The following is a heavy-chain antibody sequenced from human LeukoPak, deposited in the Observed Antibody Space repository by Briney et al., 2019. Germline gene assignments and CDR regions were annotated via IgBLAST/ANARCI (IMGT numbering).Heavy chain of an antibody. CDR1: GFTVSSNY. J-gene: IGHJ4*02. V-gene: IGHV3-66*01. CDR3: ARESGSYYGVTLDY. Sequence: GGSLRLSCAASGFTVSSNYMSWVRQAPGKGLEWVSVIYSGGRTEYADSVKGRFTISRDDSKNTLYLQMNSLRAEDTAVYYCARESGSYYGVTLDYWGQGTLVTVSS. CDR2: IYSGGRT. D-gene: IGHD1-26*01.